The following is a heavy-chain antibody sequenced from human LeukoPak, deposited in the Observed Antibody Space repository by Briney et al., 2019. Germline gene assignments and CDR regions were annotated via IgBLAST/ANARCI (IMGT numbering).Heavy chain of an antibody. CDR2: ISHEGDS. Sequence: PSETLSLTCAVSGVSLRGYYWSWIRQSPEKGLEWIGEISHEGDSIYNPSLKSRLTLSVDMSKNQFSLKLRSVTAADTAVYYCARGRNYVSDYYFDVWGKGTTVIVSS. D-gene: IGHD1-7*01. V-gene: IGHV4-34*01. CDR3: ARGRNYVSDYYFDV. CDR1: GVSLRGYY. J-gene: IGHJ6*03.